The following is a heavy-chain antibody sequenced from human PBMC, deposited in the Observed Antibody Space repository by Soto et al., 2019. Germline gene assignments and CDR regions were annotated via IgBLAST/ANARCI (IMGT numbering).Heavy chain of an antibody. Sequence: PGGSLRLSCAASGFTFSSYGMHWVRQAPGKGLEWVAVISYDGSNKYYADSVKGRFTISRDNSKNTLYLQMNSLRAEDTDVYYCAKDPGSYYDFLGGGSYMDVWGKGTTVTVSS. J-gene: IGHJ6*03. D-gene: IGHD3-3*01. CDR3: AKDPGSYYDFLGGGSYMDV. CDR2: ISYDGSNK. CDR1: GFTFSSYG. V-gene: IGHV3-30*18.